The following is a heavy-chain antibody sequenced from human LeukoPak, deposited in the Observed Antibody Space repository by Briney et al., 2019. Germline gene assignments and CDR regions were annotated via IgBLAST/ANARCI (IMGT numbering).Heavy chain of an antibody. J-gene: IGHJ1*01. CDR1: GFRFLRYA. V-gene: IGHV3-23*01. CDR2: ISGTGERT. CDR3: AKSEAPRPQYAEYFEH. D-gene: IGHD6-6*01. Sequence: GGSLRLSCESSGFRFLRYAMTWVRQAPGKGLEWVSAISGTGERTYYADSVKGQFVISRDNSKNTLFLDMNSLRVEDTAVYYCAKSEAPRPQYAEYFEHWGQGTLLTVSS.